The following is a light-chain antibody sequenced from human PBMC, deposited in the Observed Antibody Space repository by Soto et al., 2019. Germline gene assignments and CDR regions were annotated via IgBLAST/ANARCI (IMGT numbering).Light chain of an antibody. V-gene: IGKV3-15*01. Sequence: EVVMTQSPATLSMSPGESATLSCRTSQRVFSNLAWYQQKPGQAPRLLIYGASTRATGIPARFSGSGYGSEFSLTISSLQSEDFAVYYCQQYNDWPPTFTFGPGTKVDVK. J-gene: IGKJ3*01. CDR3: QQYNDWPPTFT. CDR2: GAS. CDR1: QRVFSN.